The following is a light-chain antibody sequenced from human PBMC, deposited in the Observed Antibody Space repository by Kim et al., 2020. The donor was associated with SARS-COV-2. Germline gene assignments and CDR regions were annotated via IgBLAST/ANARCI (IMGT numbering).Light chain of an antibody. V-gene: IGLV2-14*01. CDR2: EVD. Sequence: QSMTISCTGPSSDVGGYKYVSWYQQRPGKAPKLVIYEVDNRPSGVSIRFSGSKSGNTASLTISGLQAEDEADYYCSSYIRSSTNYVFGTGTKVTVL. J-gene: IGLJ1*01. CDR3: SSYIRSSTNYV. CDR1: SSDVGGYKY.